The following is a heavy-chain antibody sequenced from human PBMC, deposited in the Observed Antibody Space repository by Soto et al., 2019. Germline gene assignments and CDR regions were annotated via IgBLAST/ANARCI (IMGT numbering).Heavy chain of an antibody. Sequence: EVQLVESEGGLVQRGGSLRLSCAASGFTFNYYWMHWVRQAPGQGLVWVSHIHSDGSSTTYADSVKGRFTISRDNAKNTLYLPMNSLRAEDTAVYYCARGAKGGFDLWGQGTTVTVSS. CDR2: IHSDGSST. CDR3: ARGAKGGFDL. V-gene: IGHV3-74*01. D-gene: IGHD2-15*01. J-gene: IGHJ3*01. CDR1: GFTFNYYW.